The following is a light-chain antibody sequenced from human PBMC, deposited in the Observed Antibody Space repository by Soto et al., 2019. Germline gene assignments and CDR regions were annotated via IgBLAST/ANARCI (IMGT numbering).Light chain of an antibody. Sequence: EIVMTQSPATLSVSPGERATLSCRASQSTNNYLAWYQQKPGQAPRLLIDGASTRATGIPARFSGSGSGTEFTLTISSLQSEDFATYYCLQHFNFSWTFGQGTKVE. J-gene: IGKJ1*01. V-gene: IGKV3-15*01. CDR3: LQHFNFSWT. CDR2: GAS. CDR1: QSTNNY.